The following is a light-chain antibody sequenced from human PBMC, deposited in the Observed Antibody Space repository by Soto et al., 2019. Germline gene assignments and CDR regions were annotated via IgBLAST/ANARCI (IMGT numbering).Light chain of an antibody. CDR2: EVS. V-gene: IGLV2-14*01. Sequence: QSALTQPASVSGSPGQSITISCTGSSSDVGGYNYVSWYQHHPGKAPKLMIYEVSNRPSGVSNRFSGSKSGNTASLTISGLQAEDEAEYYCASYTGSNTLDVFGTGTKLTVL. J-gene: IGLJ1*01. CDR1: SSDVGGYNY. CDR3: ASYTGSNTLDV.